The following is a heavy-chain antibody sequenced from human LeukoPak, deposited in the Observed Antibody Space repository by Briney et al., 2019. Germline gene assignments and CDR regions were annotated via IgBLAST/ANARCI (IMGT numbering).Heavy chain of an antibody. CDR1: GFTFSSYG. V-gene: IGHV3-30*18. D-gene: IGHD3-3*01. Sequence: PGGSLRLSCAASGFTFSSYGMHWVRQAPGKGLEWVAVISYDGSNKYYADSVKGRFTISRDNSKNTLYLQMNSLRAEDTAVYYCAKDSNVLRFLEWFVRTYFDYWGQGTLVTVSS. CDR2: ISYDGSNK. CDR3: AKDSNVLRFLEWFVRTYFDY. J-gene: IGHJ4*02.